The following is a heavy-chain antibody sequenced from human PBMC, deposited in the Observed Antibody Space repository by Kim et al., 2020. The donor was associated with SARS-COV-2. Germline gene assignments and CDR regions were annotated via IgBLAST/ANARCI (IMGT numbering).Heavy chain of an antibody. CDR2: IYYSGST. Sequence: SETLSLTCTVSGGSISSSSYYWGWIRQPPGKGLEWIGSIYYSGSTYYNPSLKSRVTISVDTSKNQFSLKLSSVTAADTAVYYCAREVVAAAGTDNYYYYGMDVWGQGTTVTVSS. D-gene: IGHD6-13*01. CDR1: GGSISSSSYY. J-gene: IGHJ6*02. V-gene: IGHV4-39*07. CDR3: AREVVAAAGTDNYYYYGMDV.